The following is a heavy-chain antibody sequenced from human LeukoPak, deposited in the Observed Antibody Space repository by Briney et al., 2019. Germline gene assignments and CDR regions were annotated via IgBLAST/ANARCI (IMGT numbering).Heavy chain of an antibody. Sequence: SETLSLTCTVSGGSISSYYWSWIRQPPGKGLEWIGYIYYSGSTNHNPSLKSRVTISVDTSKNQFSLKLSSVTAADTAVYYCARGPSFGGVDYWGQGTLVTVSS. V-gene: IGHV4-59*01. CDR2: IYYSGST. J-gene: IGHJ4*02. D-gene: IGHD2-2*01. CDR3: ARGPSFGGVDY. CDR1: GGSISSYY.